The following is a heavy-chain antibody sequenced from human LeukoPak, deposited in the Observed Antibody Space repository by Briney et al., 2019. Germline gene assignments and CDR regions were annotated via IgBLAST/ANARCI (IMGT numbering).Heavy chain of an antibody. CDR3: ARLGMRWLRSWFDP. J-gene: IGHJ5*02. CDR2: IYHSGST. V-gene: IGHV4-38-2*02. CDR1: GYSINSGYY. D-gene: IGHD5-12*01. Sequence: SETLSLTCTVSGYSINSGYYWGWIRQPPGKGLEWIGSIYHSGSTYYNPSLKSRVTISVDTSKNQFSLKLSSVTAADTAVYYCARLGMRWLRSWFDPWGQGTLVTVSS.